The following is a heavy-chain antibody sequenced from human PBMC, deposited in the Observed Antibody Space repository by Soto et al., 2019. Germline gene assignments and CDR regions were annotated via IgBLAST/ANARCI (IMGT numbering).Heavy chain of an antibody. Sequence: GGSLRLSCAASGFTFSTYSMNWVRQAPGKGLEWIAYITSSSSTIFYADSVKGRFTISRDNAKNSLYLQMNSLRDEDTSVYYCARDNGIAGSFDPWGQGSLVTVSS. CDR3: ARDNGIAGSFDP. D-gene: IGHD2-15*01. CDR2: ITSSSSTI. CDR1: GFTFSTYS. V-gene: IGHV3-48*02. J-gene: IGHJ5*02.